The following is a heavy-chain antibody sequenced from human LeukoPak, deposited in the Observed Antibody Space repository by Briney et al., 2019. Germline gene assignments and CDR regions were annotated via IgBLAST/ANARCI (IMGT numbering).Heavy chain of an antibody. V-gene: IGHV4-4*07. D-gene: IGHD3-16*01. CDR3: ATGGAVGELAILT. CDR2: TNASGKS. Sequence: SESLSLTCNVSGGFMSGFFWNWLRQPAGKGLEWIGRTNASGKSNYNPSFNTRIAMSVDTSKSQISLRLNSMTAADTAVYYCATGGAVGELAILTWGQGTLVSVSS. J-gene: IGHJ1*01. CDR1: GGFMSGFF.